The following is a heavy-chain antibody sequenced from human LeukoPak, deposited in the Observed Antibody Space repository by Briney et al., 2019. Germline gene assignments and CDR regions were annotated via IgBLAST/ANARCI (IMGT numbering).Heavy chain of an antibody. D-gene: IGHD3-9*01. V-gene: IGHV3-23*01. CDR2: ISGSGGST. J-gene: IGHJ3*02. CDR1: GFTFSSYA. Sequence: GGSLRLSCAASGFTFSSYAMSWVRQAPGKGLEWVSAISGSGGSTYYADSVKGRFTISRDNSKNTLYLQMNSLRAEDTAVYYCAQMGYFDWPPERAFDIWGQGTMVTLSS. CDR3: AQMGYFDWPPERAFDI.